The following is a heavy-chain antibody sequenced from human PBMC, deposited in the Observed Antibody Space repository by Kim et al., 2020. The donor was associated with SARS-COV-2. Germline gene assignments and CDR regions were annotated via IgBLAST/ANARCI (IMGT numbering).Heavy chain of an antibody. CDR1: GFTFSNYD. CDR3: ARAVSGSYFPAYYYYGMDV. J-gene: IGHJ6*02. CDR2: IGTAGDT. Sequence: GGSLRLSCAASGFTFSNYDMYWVRQATGKGLEWVSTIGTAGDTYYPGSVKGRFTISRENAKNSLYLQMNSLRAGDTAVYYCARAVSGSYFPAYYYYGMDVWGQGTTVTVSS. D-gene: IGHD1-26*01. V-gene: IGHV3-13*04.